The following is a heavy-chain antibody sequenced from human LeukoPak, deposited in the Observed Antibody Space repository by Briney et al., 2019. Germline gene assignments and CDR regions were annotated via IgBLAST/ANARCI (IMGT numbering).Heavy chain of an antibody. V-gene: IGHV4-59*08. D-gene: IGHD1-1*01. CDR3: ATIRWTSERGGFDY. CDR2: INYSGKT. Sequence: SETLSLTCTVSGGSMSSYHWSWIRQPPGKGLEWMGYINYSGKTNYNSSLKSRVTISVDMSKNQFSLKLSSVTAADTAMYYCATIRWTSERGGFDYWGQGTLVTVSS. J-gene: IGHJ4*02. CDR1: GGSMSSYH.